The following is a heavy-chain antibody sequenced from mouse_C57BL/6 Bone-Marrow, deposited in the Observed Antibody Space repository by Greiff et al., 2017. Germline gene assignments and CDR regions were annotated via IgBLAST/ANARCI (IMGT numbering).Heavy chain of an antibody. CDR1: GFNTKNTY. V-gene: IGHV14-3*01. CDR2: LDPANGNT. D-gene: IGHD1-1*02. Sequence: LMESVAELVRPGASVKLSCTASGFNTKNTYMHWVKQRPEQGLEWIGRLDPANGNTKYAPKFQGKATITADTSSNTAYLQLSSQTSEDTAIYYCARYGCSYNGWYFDVWGTGTTVTVSS. CDR3: ARYGCSYNGWYFDV. J-gene: IGHJ1*03.